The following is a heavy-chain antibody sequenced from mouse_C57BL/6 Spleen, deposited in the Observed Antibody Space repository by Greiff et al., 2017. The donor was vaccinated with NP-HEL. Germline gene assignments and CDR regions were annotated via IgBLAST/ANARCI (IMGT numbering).Heavy chain of an antibody. V-gene: IGHV3-6*01. CDR2: ISYDGSN. J-gene: IGHJ1*03. CDR3: ARDQGWLLLGYFDV. D-gene: IGHD2-3*01. Sequence: EVKLVESGPGLVKPSQSLSLTCSVTGYSITSGYYWNWIRQFPGNKLEWMGYISYDGSNNYNPSLKNRISITRDTSKNQFFLKLNSVTTEDTATYYCARDQGWLLLGYFDVWGTGTTVTVSS. CDR1: GYSITSGYY.